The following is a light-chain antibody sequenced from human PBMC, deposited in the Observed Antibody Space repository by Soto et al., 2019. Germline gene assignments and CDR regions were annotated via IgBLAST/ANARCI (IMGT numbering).Light chain of an antibody. J-gene: IGKJ5*01. Sequence: EIVLTQSPATLALSPGERATLSCRASQSVSSYLAWYQQKPGQAPRLLISDASNRATGIPARFSGSGSGTDFTLTISSLEPEDFAVYYCQQRSNWPSISFGQGTRWRL. CDR1: QSVSSY. CDR2: DAS. V-gene: IGKV3-11*01. CDR3: QQRSNWPSIS.